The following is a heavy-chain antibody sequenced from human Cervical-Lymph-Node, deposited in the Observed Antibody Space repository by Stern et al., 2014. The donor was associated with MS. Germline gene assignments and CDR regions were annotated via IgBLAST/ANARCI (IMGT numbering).Heavy chain of an antibody. CDR2: ITSSGSTI. CDR1: GFTFSDYY. CDR3: ARDEFPYCGGDCASDY. V-gene: IGHV3-11*01. J-gene: IGHJ4*02. D-gene: IGHD2-21*02. Sequence: VQLLESGGGLVKPGWALRLSCAASGFTFSDYYMRWIRQAPRKGVEWIAYITSSGSTIYYADSVKGRFTISRDNAKNSLYLQMDSLRVEDTAVYYCARDEFPYCGGDCASDYWGQGSLVTVSS.